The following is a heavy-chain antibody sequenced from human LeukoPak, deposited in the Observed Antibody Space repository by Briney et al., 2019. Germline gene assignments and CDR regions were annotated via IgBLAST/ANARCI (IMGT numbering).Heavy chain of an antibody. Sequence: SGGSLRLSCAASGFTFSSYGMHWVRQAPGKGLEWVAVISYDGSNKYYADSVKGRFTISRDNSKNTLYLQMNSLRAEDTAVYYCAKDHLHGSGSMNDWGQGTLVTVSS. CDR2: ISYDGSNK. CDR1: GFTFSSYG. V-gene: IGHV3-30*18. D-gene: IGHD3-10*01. J-gene: IGHJ4*02. CDR3: AKDHLHGSGSMND.